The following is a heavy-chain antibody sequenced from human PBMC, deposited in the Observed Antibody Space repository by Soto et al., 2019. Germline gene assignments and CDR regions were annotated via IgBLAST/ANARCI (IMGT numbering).Heavy chain of an antibody. D-gene: IGHD2-21*01. J-gene: IGHJ6*02. V-gene: IGHV1-69-2*01. CDR3: ATTTSVIVAQGPMDV. CDR2: VDPEDGET. CDR1: GFKFLDYY. Sequence: EVQLVQSGAEVKKPGATVKISCKVSGFKFLDYYLYWVQQAPGKALEWMGRVDPEDGETVYSEKFQGRLTITADTSRDIAHMELSGLRSEDTAVYFCATTTSVIVAQGPMDVWGQGTTVIVSS.